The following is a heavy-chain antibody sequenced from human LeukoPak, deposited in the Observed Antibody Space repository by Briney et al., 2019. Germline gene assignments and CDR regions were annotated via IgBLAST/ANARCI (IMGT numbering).Heavy chain of an antibody. V-gene: IGHV3-74*01. CDR2: VNSDGSST. Sequence: GSLRLSCAASGFTFSSYAMSWVRQAPGKGPVWVSRVNSDGSSTTYADSVKGRFTISRDNAKNTLYLQMNSLRAEDTAVYYCAPSGLGGYSGYVFDYWGQGTLVTVSS. CDR3: APSGLGGYSGYVFDY. J-gene: IGHJ4*02. CDR1: GFTFSSYA. D-gene: IGHD5-12*01.